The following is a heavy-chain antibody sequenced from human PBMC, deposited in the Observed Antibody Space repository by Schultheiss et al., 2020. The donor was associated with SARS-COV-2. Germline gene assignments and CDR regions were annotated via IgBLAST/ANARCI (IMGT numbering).Heavy chain of an antibody. V-gene: IGHV3-21*01. Sequence: GESLKISCAASGFTFSNYAMSWVRQAPGKGLEWVSSISSSSSYIYYADSVKGRFTISRDNAKNSLYLQMNSLRAEDTAVYYCARARGSILWGQGTLVTVSS. CDR2: ISSSSSYI. CDR1: GFTFSNYA. D-gene: IGHD2/OR15-2a*01. CDR3: ARARGSIL. J-gene: IGHJ4*02.